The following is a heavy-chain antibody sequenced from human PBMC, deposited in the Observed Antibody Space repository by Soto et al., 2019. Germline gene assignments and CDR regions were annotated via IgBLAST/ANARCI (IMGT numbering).Heavy chain of an antibody. Sequence: GESLKISCAASGFTFSNAWMSWVRQAPGKGLEWVGRIKSKTDGGTTDYAAPVKGRFTISRDDSKNTLYLQMNSLKTEDTAVYYCTTDPRKLGADYWGQGTLVTVSS. J-gene: IGHJ4*02. CDR2: IKSKTDGGTT. D-gene: IGHD7-27*01. CDR3: TTDPRKLGADY. V-gene: IGHV3-15*01. CDR1: GFTFSNAW.